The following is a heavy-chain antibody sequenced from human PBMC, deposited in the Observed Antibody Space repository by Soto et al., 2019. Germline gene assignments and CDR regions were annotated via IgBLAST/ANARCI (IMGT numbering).Heavy chain of an antibody. V-gene: IGHV3-23*01. CDR3: AKGAWLAY. CDR1: GFTFTTFD. J-gene: IGHJ4*02. CDR2: VRGRDGST. D-gene: IGHD5-12*01. Sequence: EVQLLESGGGLVQPGASLRLSCAASGFTFTTFDMSWARQAPGKGLEWVSVVRGRDGSTSYADSLKGRFTISKDSSKNPLYLQMNSLRAEDTALYYCAKGAWLAYWGQGTLVTVSS.